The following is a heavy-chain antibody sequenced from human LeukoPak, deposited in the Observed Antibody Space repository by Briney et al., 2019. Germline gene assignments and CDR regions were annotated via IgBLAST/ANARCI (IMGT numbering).Heavy chain of an antibody. V-gene: IGHV4-59*02. D-gene: IGHD2-15*01. J-gene: IGHJ4*02. CDR1: GGSVSGYY. Sequence: TSETLSLTCVGSGGSVSGYYWGRIRQPPGRGLEWIGYVYYSGSTNYNPSFKSRITISVDTSRNQFSLQLSSVTAADTAVYYCARIHRYCSGGACYVLDNWGQGTLVAVSS. CDR3: ARIHRYCSGGACYVLDN. CDR2: VYYSGST.